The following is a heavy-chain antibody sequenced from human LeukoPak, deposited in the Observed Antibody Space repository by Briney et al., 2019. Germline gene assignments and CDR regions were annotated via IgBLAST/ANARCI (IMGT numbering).Heavy chain of an antibody. CDR1: GFTLSGYG. CDR2: IRYDGSDQ. D-gene: IGHD2-2*01. CDR3: ARFPAGIVIVPAVY. V-gene: IGHV3-30*02. J-gene: IGHJ4*02. Sequence: GGSLRLSCAASGFTLSGYGMHWVRQSPGKGLEWVAFIRYDGSDQYYADSVKGRFTISRDNSKNTLFLQMNSLRVEDTAVYYCARFPAGIVIVPAVYWGQGTLVTVSS.